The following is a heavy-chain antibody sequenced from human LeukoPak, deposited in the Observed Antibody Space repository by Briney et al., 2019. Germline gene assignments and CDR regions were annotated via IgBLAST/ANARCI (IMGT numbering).Heavy chain of an antibody. CDR3: ARDVHGDYGSGWFDP. V-gene: IGHV1-69*05. CDR1: GGTFNNSA. Sequence: SVKVSCKTSGGTFNNSAISWVRQAPGQGLEWLGRIMPLFGTAGYAQKFQGRVTITKDESTRTVYLELTSLTSDDTAVYYCARDVHGDYGSGWFDPWGQGTLVSVSS. D-gene: IGHD4-17*01. CDR2: IMPLFGTA. J-gene: IGHJ5*02.